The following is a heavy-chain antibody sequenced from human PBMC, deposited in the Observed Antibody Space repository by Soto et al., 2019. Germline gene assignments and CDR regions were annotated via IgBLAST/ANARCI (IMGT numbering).Heavy chain of an antibody. CDR1: GYAFTDHY. CDR2: INPDSGGT. Sequence: VQLVQSGAEVKEPGASVKVSCKASGYAFTDHYIHWVRQAPGQGLEWMGWINPDSGGTNFALRFQGSVTMTRDTSMKAAYMELSRLTFHEPAVYYCARVPVSDFVWGSYRYTFDYWGQGTLVTVSS. D-gene: IGHD3-16*02. J-gene: IGHJ4*02. V-gene: IGHV1-2*02. CDR3: ARVPVSDFVWGSYRYTFDY.